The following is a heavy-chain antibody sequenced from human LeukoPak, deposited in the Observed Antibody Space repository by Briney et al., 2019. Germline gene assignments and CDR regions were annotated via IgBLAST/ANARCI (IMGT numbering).Heavy chain of an antibody. CDR2: INPSGGST. Sequence: ASVKVSCKASGYTFTSYYMHWVRQAPGQGLEWMGIINPSGGSTSCAQKFQGRVTMTRDTSTSTVYMELSSLRSEDTAVYYCARPASTIDSSGYYWNWFDPWGQGTLVTVSS. D-gene: IGHD3-22*01. CDR3: ARPASTIDSSGYYWNWFDP. V-gene: IGHV1-46*01. CDR1: GYTFTSYY. J-gene: IGHJ5*02.